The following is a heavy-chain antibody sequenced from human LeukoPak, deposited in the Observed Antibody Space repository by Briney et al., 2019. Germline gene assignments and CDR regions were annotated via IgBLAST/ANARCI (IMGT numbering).Heavy chain of an antibody. Sequence: ASVKVSCKASGYTFTSYDINWVRQATGQGLEWMGWINPNSGGTNYAQKFQGRVTMTRDTSISTAYMELSRLRSDDTAVYYCARAFALGGAMVTSYWFDPWGQGTLVTVSS. J-gene: IGHJ5*02. CDR3: ARAFALGGAMVTSYWFDP. D-gene: IGHD5-18*01. CDR1: GYTFTSYD. V-gene: IGHV1-2*02. CDR2: INPNSGGT.